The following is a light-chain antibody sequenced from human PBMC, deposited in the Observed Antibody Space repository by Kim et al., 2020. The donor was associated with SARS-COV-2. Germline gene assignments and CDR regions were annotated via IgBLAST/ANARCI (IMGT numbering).Light chain of an antibody. CDR1: KLGDKY. CDR2: QDT. V-gene: IGLV3-1*01. CDR3: QAWDSSTFWV. Sequence: SYELTQPPSVSVSPGQTASITCSGDKLGDKYACWYQQKPGQSPVLVIYQDTKRPSGIPERFSGSNSGNTATLTISGTPAMDEADYYCQAWDSSTFWVFGG. J-gene: IGLJ3*02.